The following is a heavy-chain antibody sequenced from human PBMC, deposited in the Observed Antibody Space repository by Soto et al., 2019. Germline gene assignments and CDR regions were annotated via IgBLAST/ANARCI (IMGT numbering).Heavy chain of an antibody. CDR2: ISGDGIRT. CDR1: GFTFSSFA. V-gene: IGHV3-23*01. Sequence: EVQLLESGGGLEQPGGSLRLSCAVSGFTFSSFAMTWVRQAPGKGLEWVSGISGDGIRTYYTDSVRGRFTSSRDNSKNTLYLQMNSLRVDDTAVYFCAREAWMTVTTDAGDRYYYDGLDVWGQGTTVTVSS. D-gene: IGHD4-17*01. CDR3: AREAWMTVTTDAGDRYYYDGLDV. J-gene: IGHJ6*02.